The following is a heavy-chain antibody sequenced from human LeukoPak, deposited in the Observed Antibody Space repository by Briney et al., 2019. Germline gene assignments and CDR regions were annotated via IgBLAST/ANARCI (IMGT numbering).Heavy chain of an antibody. CDR3: ARGYYYDSSGPTLGGY. CDR1: GGSISSFY. Sequence: SETLSLTCSVSGGSISSFYCNWMRQPAGKGLEWIGRIYTSGTTTYNPSLKSRVTMSVDTSKNQFSLKLSSVTAADTAVYYCARGYYYDSSGPTLGGYWGQGTLVTVSS. J-gene: IGHJ4*02. D-gene: IGHD3-22*01. V-gene: IGHV4-4*07. CDR2: IYTSGTT.